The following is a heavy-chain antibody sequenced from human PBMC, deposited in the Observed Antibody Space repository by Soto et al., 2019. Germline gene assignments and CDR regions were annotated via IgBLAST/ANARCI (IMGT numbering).Heavy chain of an antibody. CDR3: AGGLRLSRYYYYGMDV. V-gene: IGHV3-7*01. CDR2: IKQDGSEK. CDR1: GFTFSAYW. D-gene: IGHD5-12*01. J-gene: IGHJ6*04. Sequence: PGGSLRLSCAASGFTFSAYWMSWVRQAPGKGLEWVANIKQDGSEKYYADSVKGRFTISRDNAKNSLYLQMNSLRAEDTAVYYCAGGLRLSRYYYYGMDVGGKGPAVTVPS.